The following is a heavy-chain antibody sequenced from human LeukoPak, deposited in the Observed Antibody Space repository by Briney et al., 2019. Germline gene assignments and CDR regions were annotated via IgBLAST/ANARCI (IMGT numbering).Heavy chain of an antibody. Sequence: PGGSLRLSCAASGFTFSSYGMHWVRQAPGKGLEWVAVISYDGSNKYYADSVKGRFTISRDNSKNTLYLQMNSLRAEDTAVYYCAKSGYSDYYYYGMDVWGQGTTVTVSS. V-gene: IGHV3-30*18. CDR2: ISYDGSNK. J-gene: IGHJ6*02. D-gene: IGHD2-21*01. CDR3: AKSGYSDYYYYGMDV. CDR1: GFTFSSYG.